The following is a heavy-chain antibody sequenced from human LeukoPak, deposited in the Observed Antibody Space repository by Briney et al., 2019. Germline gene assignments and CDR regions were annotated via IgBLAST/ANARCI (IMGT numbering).Heavy chain of an antibody. Sequence: KPSETLSLTCTVSDGSSSTYYWSWFRQPPGKGLEWIGYIYYTGTTTNYNPSLKSRVTISVDRSRDQFSLRLTSVTAADTAVYYCARTKIPYSGYGKDYYYYDMDVWGQGTTVTVSS. J-gene: IGHJ6*02. CDR3: ARTKIPYSGYGKDYYYYDMDV. CDR1: DGSSSTYY. CDR2: IYYTGTTT. D-gene: IGHD5-12*01. V-gene: IGHV4-59*01.